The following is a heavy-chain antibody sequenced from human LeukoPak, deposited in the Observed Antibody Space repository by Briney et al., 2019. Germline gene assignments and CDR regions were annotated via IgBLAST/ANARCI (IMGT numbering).Heavy chain of an antibody. Sequence: SVKVSCKASGGTFSSYAISWVRQAPGQGLEWMGRIIPILGLANYAQKFQGRVTITADKSTSTAYMELSSLRSEDTAVYYCARITITMVRGSLSYYGMDVWGQGTTVTVSS. D-gene: IGHD3-10*01. CDR1: GGTFSSYA. CDR2: IIPILGLA. J-gene: IGHJ6*02. CDR3: ARITITMVRGSLSYYGMDV. V-gene: IGHV1-69*04.